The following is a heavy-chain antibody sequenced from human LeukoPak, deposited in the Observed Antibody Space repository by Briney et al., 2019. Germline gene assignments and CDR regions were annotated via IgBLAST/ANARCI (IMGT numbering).Heavy chain of an antibody. J-gene: IGHJ4*02. V-gene: IGHV3-33*01. CDR3: VRAYGSGSFPELADY. Sequence: GGSLRLSCAASGLTFSSYGMHWVRQAPGKGLEWVAVIWYDGSNKYYADSVKGRFTISRDNSKNTMDLQMNTLRAEDTAVYYCVRAYGSGSFPELADYWGQGTLVTVSS. D-gene: IGHD3-10*01. CDR1: GLTFSSYG. CDR2: IWYDGSNK.